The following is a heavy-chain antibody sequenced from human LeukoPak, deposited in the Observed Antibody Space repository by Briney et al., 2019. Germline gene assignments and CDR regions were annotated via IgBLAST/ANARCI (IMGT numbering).Heavy chain of an antibody. Sequence: GGSLRLSCAASGFTFSSHWMHWVRHAPGKGLVWVSRINSDGSSTSYADSVKGRFTISRDNAKNTLYLQMNGLRAEDTAVYYCTRGYYDFWSGSHDAFDIWGQGTMVTVSS. J-gene: IGHJ3*02. CDR2: INSDGSST. CDR1: GFTFSSHW. D-gene: IGHD3-3*01. CDR3: TRGYYDFWSGSHDAFDI. V-gene: IGHV3-74*01.